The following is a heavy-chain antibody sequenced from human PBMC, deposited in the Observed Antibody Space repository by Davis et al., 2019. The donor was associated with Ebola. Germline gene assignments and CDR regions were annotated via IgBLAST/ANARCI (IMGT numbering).Heavy chain of an antibody. CDR3: ARVMPSAAGSIYGMDV. CDR2: INPNSGGT. Sequence: ASVKVSCKASGYTFTGYYMHWVRQAPGQGLEWMGWINPNSGGTNYAQKFQGWVTMTRDTSISTAYMELSRLRSDDTAVYYCARVMPSAAGSIYGMDVWGQGTTVTVSS. CDR1: GYTFTGYY. J-gene: IGHJ6*02. D-gene: IGHD6-13*01. V-gene: IGHV1-2*04.